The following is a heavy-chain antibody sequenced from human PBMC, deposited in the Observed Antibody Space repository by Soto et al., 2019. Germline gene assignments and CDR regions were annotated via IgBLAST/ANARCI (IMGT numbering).Heavy chain of an antibody. CDR1: GGSMSSYY. J-gene: IGHJ4*02. Sequence: PSETLSLTCTVSGGSMSSYYWTWIRQPPGKGLEWIGYIYNSERSNYSPSLKSRVTMSIDTSKNQFSLKLTSVTAADTAVYYCASLPAYCGGDCFDYWGQGTLVTVSS. CDR2: IYNSERS. CDR3: ASLPAYCGGDCFDY. D-gene: IGHD2-21*01. V-gene: IGHV4-59*01.